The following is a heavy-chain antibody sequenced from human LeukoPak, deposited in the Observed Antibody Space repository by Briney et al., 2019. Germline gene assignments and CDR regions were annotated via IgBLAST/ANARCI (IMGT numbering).Heavy chain of an antibody. CDR2: IHHSGST. CDR3: ARASGLGGSSSGAWGAIFDY. CDR1: GYSISSGYY. D-gene: IGHD1-26*01. J-gene: IGHJ4*02. Sequence: PSETLSLTCAVSGYSISSGYYWGWIRQPPGTGLEWIGSIHHSGSTYYNPSLKSRVTISVDTSKNQFSLKLSSVTAADTAVYYCARASGLGGSSSGAWGAIFDYWGQGTLVTVSS. V-gene: IGHV4-38-2*01.